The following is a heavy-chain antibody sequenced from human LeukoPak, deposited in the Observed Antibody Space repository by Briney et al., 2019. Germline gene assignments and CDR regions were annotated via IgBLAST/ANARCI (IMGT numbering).Heavy chain of an antibody. V-gene: IGHV3-30*18. CDR3: ANLPSSSWYDY. Sequence: GGSLRLSCAASAFTFSIYGMHWVRQAPGKGLEWVAVISYDGSNKYYADSVKGRFTISRDNSKNTLYLQMNSLRAEDTAVYYCANLPSSSWYDYWGQGTLVTVSS. CDR1: AFTFSIYG. CDR2: ISYDGSNK. J-gene: IGHJ4*02. D-gene: IGHD6-13*01.